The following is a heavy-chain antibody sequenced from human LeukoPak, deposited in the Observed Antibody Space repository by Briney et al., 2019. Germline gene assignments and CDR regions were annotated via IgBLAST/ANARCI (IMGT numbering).Heavy chain of an antibody. CDR1: GGSISSSSYY. CDR3: ARRSDYGSGSYYILDY. CDR2: IYYSGST. V-gene: IGHV4-39*01. Sequence: PSETPSLTCTVSGGSISSSSYYWGWIRQPPGKGLEWIGSIYYSGSTYYNPSLKSRVTISVDTSKNQFSLKLSSVTAADTAVYYCARRSDYGSGSYYILDYWGQGTLVTVSS. J-gene: IGHJ4*02. D-gene: IGHD3-10*01.